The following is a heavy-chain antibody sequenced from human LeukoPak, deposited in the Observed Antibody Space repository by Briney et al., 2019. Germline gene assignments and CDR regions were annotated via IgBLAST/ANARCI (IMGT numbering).Heavy chain of an antibody. CDR3: ARDGGITMVRGVIGY. CDR2: IKEDGSEK. CDR1: GFILSNYW. Sequence: QSGGSLRLSCAASGFILSNYWMTWVRQSPGKGLEWVANIKEDGSEKYYVDSVKGRFAISRDNSKNTLYLQMNSLRAEDTAVYYCARDGGITMVRGVIGYWGQGTLVTVSS. V-gene: IGHV3-7*01. J-gene: IGHJ4*02. D-gene: IGHD3-10*01.